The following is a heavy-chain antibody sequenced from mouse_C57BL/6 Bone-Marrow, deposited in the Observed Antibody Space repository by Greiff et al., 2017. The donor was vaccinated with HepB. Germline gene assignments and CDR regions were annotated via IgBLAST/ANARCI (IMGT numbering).Heavy chain of an antibody. D-gene: IGHD2-3*01. CDR3: ANDGYYYAMDY. Sequence: VQLKESGGGLVKPGGSLKLSCAASGFTFSDYGMHWVRQAPEKGLEWVAYISSGSSTIYYADTVKGRFTISRDNAKNTLFLQMTSLRSEDTAMYYCANDGYYYAMDYWGQGTSVTVSS. CDR1: GFTFSDYG. J-gene: IGHJ4*01. CDR2: ISSGSSTI. V-gene: IGHV5-17*01.